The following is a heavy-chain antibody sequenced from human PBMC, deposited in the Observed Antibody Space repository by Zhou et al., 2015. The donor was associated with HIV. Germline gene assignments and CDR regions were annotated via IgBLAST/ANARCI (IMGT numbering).Heavy chain of an antibody. V-gene: IGHV1-69*06. CDR2: IIPILGTA. J-gene: IGHJ6*02. CDR3: ARNRNIVATGDYYYYGMDV. CDR1: GDTFSTFG. Sequence: QVQLVQSGAEVKKPGSSVKVSCKVSGDTFSTFGITWVRQAPGQGLEWVGGIIPILGTAKYAQKFQGRVTMTADRATTTAYMDLRSLRSEDTAVYYCARNRNIVATGDYYYYGMDVWGQGTTVTVSS. D-gene: IGHD5-12*01.